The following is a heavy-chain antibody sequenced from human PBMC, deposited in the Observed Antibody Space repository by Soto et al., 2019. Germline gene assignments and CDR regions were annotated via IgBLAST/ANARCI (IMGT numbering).Heavy chain of an antibody. Sequence: GGSLRLCCSASGFTFSSYAMSWVRPAPGKGLEWVSAISGSGGSTYYADSVKGRFTISRDNSKNTQCLQMNSLRAENTAIYYCAKERKKGVVPHMDVYAKGSTVTVSS. CDR3: AKERKKGVVPHMDV. CDR2: ISGSGGST. CDR1: GFTFSSYA. J-gene: IGHJ6*03. D-gene: IGHD3-3*01. V-gene: IGHV3-23*01.